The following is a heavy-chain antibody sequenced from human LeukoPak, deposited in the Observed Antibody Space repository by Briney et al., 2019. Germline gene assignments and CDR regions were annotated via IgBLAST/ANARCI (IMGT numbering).Heavy chain of an antibody. CDR2: INTSGST. J-gene: IGHJ3*02. CDR3: ARDPPYYYDTMRGALDT. V-gene: IGHV4-61*02. D-gene: IGHD3-22*01. CDR1: GGSISSGSYY. Sequence: PSQTLSLTCTVSGGSISSGSYYWSWIRQPAGKGLEWIGRINTSGSTHYNPSLKSRVTISVDMSKNLFSLKLSSVTAADTAVYYCARDPPYYYDTMRGALDTWGQGTMVTVSS.